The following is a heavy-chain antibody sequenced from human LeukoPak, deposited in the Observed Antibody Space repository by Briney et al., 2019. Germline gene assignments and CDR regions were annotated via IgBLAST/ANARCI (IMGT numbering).Heavy chain of an antibody. CDR3: ARGYCSGTSCFGAFDI. V-gene: IGHV3-7*01. J-gene: IGHJ3*02. CDR2: IGQDGTEK. CDR1: GFNFSSHW. Sequence: PGGSLRLSCAASGFNFSSHWMSWVRQAPGKGLEWVANIGQDGTEKNYVDSVEGRFTISRDNAKNSLYPQMSSLRAEDTAVYHCARGYCSGTSCFGAFDIWGQGTMVPVSS. D-gene: IGHD2-2*01.